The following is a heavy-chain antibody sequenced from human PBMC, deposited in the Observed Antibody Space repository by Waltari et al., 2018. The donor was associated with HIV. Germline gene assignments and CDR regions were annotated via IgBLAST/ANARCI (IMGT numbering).Heavy chain of an antibody. CDR3: GSGSRRGHSHGIDY. D-gene: IGHD5-18*01. V-gene: IGHV4-38-2*01. J-gene: IGHJ4*02. Sequence: QVQLHESGPGMVKPSETLSLTCAVPGYSISSDSSWGWIRQPPGKGLEWIGSASRSGSTYYSPSLKSRVTISLDTSKNQFSLKLNSVAAADTAVYYCGSGSRRGHSHGIDYWGQGTLVTVSS. CDR2: ASRSGST. CDR1: GYSISSDSS.